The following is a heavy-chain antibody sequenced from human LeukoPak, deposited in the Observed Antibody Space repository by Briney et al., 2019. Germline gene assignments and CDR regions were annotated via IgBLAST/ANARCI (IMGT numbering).Heavy chain of an antibody. CDR3: ARGLEGYSAGWSRFFEY. D-gene: IGHD6-19*01. Sequence: PSETLSLTCGVSGCSISRGYYWGWLRHPPGNGLEWVGNIYHTGSTYYNPSLRSRVTISVDTSKNQFFLKLTSVTAADTAVYYCARGLEGYSAGWSRFFEYWGQGTLATVSS. CDR2: IYHTGST. V-gene: IGHV4-38-2*01. CDR1: GCSISRGYY. J-gene: IGHJ4*02.